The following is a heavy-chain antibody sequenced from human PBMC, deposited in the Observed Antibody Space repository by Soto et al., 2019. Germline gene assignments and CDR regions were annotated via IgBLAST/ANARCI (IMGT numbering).Heavy chain of an antibody. CDR3: VRRVSGNYDY. Sequence: EVQLGESGGGMVQPGGSLRLSCVACGFTFSSYDMHWVRQAPGKGLEYVSSISSNGGTTYYGNSVKGRFTISRDNSKNTLYLQMGSLRAEDMAVYYCVRRVSGNYDYWGQGTLVTVSP. D-gene: IGHD1-7*01. J-gene: IGHJ4*02. V-gene: IGHV3-64*01. CDR1: GFTFSSYD. CDR2: ISSNGGTT.